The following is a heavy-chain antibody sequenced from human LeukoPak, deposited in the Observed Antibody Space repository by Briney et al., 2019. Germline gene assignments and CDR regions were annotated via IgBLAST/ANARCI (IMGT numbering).Heavy chain of an antibody. CDR3: ASQAKEYGDYRDY. CDR1: GFTFGSYE. D-gene: IGHD4-17*01. J-gene: IGHJ4*02. CDR2: ISGSGSTI. V-gene: IGHV3-48*03. Sequence: QPGGSLRLSCAASGFTFGSYEMNWVRQAPGKGLEWVSYISGSGSTIYYADSVKGRFTISRDNAKNSLYLQMNSLRAEDTAVYYCASQAKEYGDYRDYWGQGTLVTVSS.